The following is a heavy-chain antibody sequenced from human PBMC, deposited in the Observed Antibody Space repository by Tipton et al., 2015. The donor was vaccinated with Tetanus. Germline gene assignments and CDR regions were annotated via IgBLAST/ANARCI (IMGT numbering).Heavy chain of an antibody. CDR3: ARPVKQWLVPVDS. CDR1: GFTFSSHP. D-gene: IGHD6-19*01. CDR2: INPSGST. Sequence: LRLSCAASGFTFSSHPMHWVRQPPVKGLEWIGEINPSGSTNYNPSLKSRVTISVDTSKNQFSLKLTSVTAADTAVYYCARPVKQWLVPVDSWGQGTLVTVSS. V-gene: IGHV4-34*01. J-gene: IGHJ4*02.